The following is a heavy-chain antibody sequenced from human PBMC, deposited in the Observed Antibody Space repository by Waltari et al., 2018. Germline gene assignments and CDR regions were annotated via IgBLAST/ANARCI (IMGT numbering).Heavy chain of an antibody. Sequence: QVQLQESGPGLVKPSETLSLTCAVSGDSIPSASYWGWIRPPPGKGLEWIGYVYHFGGSSYNPSLKSRVTMSVDTSKRQFSLNLSSVTAADTAVYYCARHESAHYGGFDSWGRGTLVTVSA. D-gene: IGHD4-17*01. CDR3: ARHESAHYGGFDS. V-gene: IGHV4-38-2*01. CDR2: VYHFGGS. CDR1: GDSIPSASY. J-gene: IGHJ4*02.